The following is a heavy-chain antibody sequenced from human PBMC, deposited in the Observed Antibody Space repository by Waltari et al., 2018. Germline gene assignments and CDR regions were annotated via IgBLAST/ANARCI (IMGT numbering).Heavy chain of an antibody. D-gene: IGHD3-10*01. Sequence: QVQLQESGPGLVKPSQTLSLTCTVSGGSISSGDSFWSWIRRPPGKGLEWIGYIYSRGSTYYNPSLRSRVTISVDTSKNQFSLKLSSVAAADTAVYYCARAQYYDSGSYIAYWGQGTLVAVSS. J-gene: IGHJ4*02. CDR2: IYSRGST. CDR3: ARAQYYDSGSYIAY. CDR1: GGSISSGDSF. V-gene: IGHV4-30-4*01.